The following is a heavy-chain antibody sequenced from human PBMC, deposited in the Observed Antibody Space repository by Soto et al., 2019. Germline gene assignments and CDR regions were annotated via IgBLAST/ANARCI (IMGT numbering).Heavy chain of an antibody. CDR2: ISYDGSNK. Sequence: GGSLRLSCAASGFTFSSYAMHWVRQAPGKGLEWVAVISYDGSNKYYADSVKGRFTISRDNSKNTLYLQMNSLRAEDTAVYYCARSSADDYSNPYPFDYWGQGTLVTVSS. CDR1: GFTFSSYA. D-gene: IGHD4-4*01. CDR3: ARSSADDYSNPYPFDY. V-gene: IGHV3-30-3*01. J-gene: IGHJ4*02.